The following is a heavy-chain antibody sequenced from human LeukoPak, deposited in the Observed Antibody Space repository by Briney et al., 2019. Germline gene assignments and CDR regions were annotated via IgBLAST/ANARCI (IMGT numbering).Heavy chain of an antibody. J-gene: IGHJ5*02. CDR2: INHSGSI. V-gene: IGHV4-34*01. D-gene: IGHD3-9*01. CDR3: ARHKQLRYFDWLLSRPYNWFDP. Sequence: SETLSLTCAVYGGSFSGYYWSWIRQPPGKGLEWIGEINHSGSINYNPSLKSRVTISVDTSKNQFSLKLSSVTAADTAVYYCARHKQLRYFDWLLSRPYNWFDPWGQGTLVTVSS. CDR1: GGSFSGYY.